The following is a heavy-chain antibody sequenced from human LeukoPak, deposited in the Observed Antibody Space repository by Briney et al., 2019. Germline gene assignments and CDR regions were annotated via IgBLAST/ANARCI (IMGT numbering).Heavy chain of an antibody. CDR1: GFTFSSYA. J-gene: IGHJ3*02. V-gene: IGHV3-23*01. Sequence: GGSLRLSCAASGFTFSSYAMSWVRQAPGKGLEWVSAISGSGGSTYYADSVKGRFTISRDNAKNSLYLQMNSLRAEDTAVYYCARDHRDGYIPLPLRAFDIWGQGTMVTVSS. CDR2: ISGSGGST. D-gene: IGHD5-24*01. CDR3: ARDHRDGYIPLPLRAFDI.